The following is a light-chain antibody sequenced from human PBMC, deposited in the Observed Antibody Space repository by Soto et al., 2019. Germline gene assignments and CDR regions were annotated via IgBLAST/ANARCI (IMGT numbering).Light chain of an antibody. CDR1: SSNIGTNYD. CDR2: GNT. CDR3: QSYDSSLSSYV. J-gene: IGLJ1*01. Sequence: SALTQPPSVSGAPGQRVTISCTGSSSNIGTNYDVHWYQQLPGTAPKLLIYGNTNRPSGVPDRFSGSKSGTSASLAITGLQAEDEADYYCQSYDSSLSSYVFGTGTKATVL. V-gene: IGLV1-40*01.